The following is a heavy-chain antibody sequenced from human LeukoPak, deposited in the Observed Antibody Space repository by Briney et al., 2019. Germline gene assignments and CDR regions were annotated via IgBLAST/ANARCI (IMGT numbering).Heavy chain of an antibody. J-gene: IGHJ3*01. Sequence: GGSLRLSCAASGFTFSGYGMHWVRQAPGKGLEWVAVIYSGGSTYYADSVKGRFTLSRDSSKNTLFLQMNSLRAEDTAVYYCAREPQGDSSGYDAFDVWGQGTLVTVSS. CDR2: IYSGGST. D-gene: IGHD3-22*01. CDR3: AREPQGDSSGYDAFDV. CDR1: GFTFSGYG. V-gene: IGHV3-NL1*01.